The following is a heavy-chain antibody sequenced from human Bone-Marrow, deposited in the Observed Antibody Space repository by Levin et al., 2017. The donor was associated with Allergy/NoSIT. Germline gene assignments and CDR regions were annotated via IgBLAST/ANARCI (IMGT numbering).Heavy chain of an antibody. CDR3: ARSWGLGHPLNV. Sequence: PSETLSLTCALYGGSFSGYQWCWIRQSPGKGLEWIGEIDNSGATNYNPSLNLKSRVTMSVDPSRNQFSLNVRSVTAADSAIYYCARSWGLGHPLNVWSRGNTVTVST. CDR2: IDNSGAT. V-gene: IGHV4-34*01. J-gene: IGHJ6*04. CDR1: GGSFSGYQ. D-gene: IGHD3-16*01.